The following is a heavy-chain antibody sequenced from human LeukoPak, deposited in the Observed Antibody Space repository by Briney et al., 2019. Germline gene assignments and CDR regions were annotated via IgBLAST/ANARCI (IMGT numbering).Heavy chain of an antibody. CDR3: ARVLAYCGGDCYSDGDNWFYP. Sequence: ASVKVSCKASGYTFTGYYMHWVRQAPGQGLEWMGRINPNSGGTNYAQKFQGRVTMTRDTSISTAYMELSRLRSDDTAVYYCARVLAYCGGDCYSDGDNWFYPWGQGTLVTVSS. CDR1: GYTFTGYY. D-gene: IGHD2-21*02. CDR2: INPNSGGT. V-gene: IGHV1-2*06. J-gene: IGHJ5*02.